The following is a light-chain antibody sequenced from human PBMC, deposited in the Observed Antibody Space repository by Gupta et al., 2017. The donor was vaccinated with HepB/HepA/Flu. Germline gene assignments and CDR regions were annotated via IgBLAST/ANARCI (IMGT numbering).Light chain of an antibody. CDR2: GAS. CDR3: QQTYSGRT. Sequence: DIQMTQSPSSLSASVGDRVTIACRASQSISTYLNWYQHKIGEAPKLLIYGASSLQFGAPSRFSGSGSGTDFTLTISSMKSEDFATYSCQQTYSGRTFGQGTKVEIK. CDR1: QSISTY. V-gene: IGKV1-39*01. J-gene: IGKJ1*01.